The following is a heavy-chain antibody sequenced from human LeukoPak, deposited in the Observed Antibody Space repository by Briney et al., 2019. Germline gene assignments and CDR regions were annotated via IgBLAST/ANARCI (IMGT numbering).Heavy chain of an antibody. CDR1: GGSISSVAYY. J-gene: IGHJ3*02. CDR3: ARVDYYSSHAFDI. V-gene: IGHV4-30-2*01. CDR2: IYHSETT. Sequence: KPSETLSLTCTVSGGSISSVAYYWSWVRQPPGQAREWIGYIYHSETTSYNPSLKRRVTLSLDRSTNHFSLKLRSVTAADTALYYCARVDYYSSHAFDIWGHGTMVTVSS. D-gene: IGHD2-21*01.